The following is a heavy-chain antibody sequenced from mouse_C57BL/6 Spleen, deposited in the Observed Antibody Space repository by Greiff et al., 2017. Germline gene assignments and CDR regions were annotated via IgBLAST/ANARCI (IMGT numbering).Heavy chain of an antibody. CDR2: IYPGDGDT. Sequence: QVQLKQSGPELVKPGASVKISCKASGYAFSSSWMNWVKQRPGQGLEWIGRIYPGDGDTNYNGKFKGKATLTADTSSSTAYMQLSSLTSEDSAVYFCARGSSGYHYAMDYWGQGTSVTVSS. V-gene: IGHV1-82*01. D-gene: IGHD3-2*02. J-gene: IGHJ4*01. CDR3: ARGSSGYHYAMDY. CDR1: GYAFSSSW.